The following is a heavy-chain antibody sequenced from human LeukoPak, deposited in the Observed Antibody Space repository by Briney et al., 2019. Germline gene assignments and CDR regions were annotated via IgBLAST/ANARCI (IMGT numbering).Heavy chain of an antibody. CDR2: ISYDGSNK. J-gene: IGHJ4*02. CDR3: AKDAIFGVVLDYFDY. Sequence: AGSLRLSCAASGFTFSSYGMHWVRQAPCKGLEWVAVISYDGSNKYYAESVKGRFTISRDNSKNTLYLQMNSLRAEDTAVHYCAKDAIFGVVLDYFDYWGQGTLVTVSS. CDR1: GFTFSSYG. D-gene: IGHD3-3*02. V-gene: IGHV3-30*18.